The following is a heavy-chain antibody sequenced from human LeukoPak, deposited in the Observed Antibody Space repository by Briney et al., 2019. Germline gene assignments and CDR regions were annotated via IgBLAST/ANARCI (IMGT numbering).Heavy chain of an antibody. Sequence: GGSLRLSCAASEFTFSSYSMNWVRQAPGKGLEWVSYISSSSSTIYYADSVKGRFTISRDNAKNSLYLQMNSLRAEDTAVYYCARGAVTYDFWSGVYYYYYMDVWGKGTTVTVSS. J-gene: IGHJ6*03. D-gene: IGHD3-3*01. V-gene: IGHV3-48*04. CDR3: ARGAVTYDFWSGVYYYYYMDV. CDR1: EFTFSSYS. CDR2: ISSSSSTI.